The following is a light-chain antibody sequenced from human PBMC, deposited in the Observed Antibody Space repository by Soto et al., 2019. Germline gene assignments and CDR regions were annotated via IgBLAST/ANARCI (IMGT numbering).Light chain of an antibody. V-gene: IGKV1-17*03. CDR2: FAS. Sequence: DIQMTQSPSAMSASVGDGVTITCRASQGISNYLAWFQQHPGKVPKRLIYFASSLQSGVPSRFRGSGSGTQVNLTISGMQPEDFATDEGLQSSSYHWTCCHGSKV. CDR1: QGISNY. J-gene: IGKJ1*01. CDR3: LQSSSYHWT.